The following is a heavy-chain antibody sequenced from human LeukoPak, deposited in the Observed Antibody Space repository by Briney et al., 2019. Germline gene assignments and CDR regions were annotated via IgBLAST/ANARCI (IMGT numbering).Heavy chain of an antibody. CDR3: ARDLRVPGRLEPQAAYYYYGMDV. V-gene: IGHV1-69*04. CDR1: GGTFSSYA. D-gene: IGHD3-10*01. J-gene: IGHJ6*02. Sequence: SVKVSCKASGGTFSSYAISWVRQAPGQGLEWMGRIIPILGIANYAQKFQGRVTITADKSTSTAYMELSSLRSEDTAVYYCARDLRVPGRLEPQAAYYYYGMDVWGQGTTVTVSS. CDR2: IIPILGIA.